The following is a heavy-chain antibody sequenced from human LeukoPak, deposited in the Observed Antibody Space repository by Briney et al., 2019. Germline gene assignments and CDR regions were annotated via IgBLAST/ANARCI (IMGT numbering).Heavy chain of an antibody. CDR2: IYYSGST. CDR3: ARSSGSYYFDY. CDR1: GGSISSYY. D-gene: IGHD3-22*01. Sequence: SQTLSLTCTVSGGSISSYYWSWIRQPAGKGLEWIGYIYYSGSTNYNPSLKSRVTISVDTSKNQFSLKLSSVTAADTAVYYCARSSGSYYFDYWGQGTLVTVSS. J-gene: IGHJ4*02. V-gene: IGHV4-59*01.